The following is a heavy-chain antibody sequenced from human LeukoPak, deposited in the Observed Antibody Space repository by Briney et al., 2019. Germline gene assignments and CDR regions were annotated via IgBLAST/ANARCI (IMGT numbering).Heavy chain of an antibody. CDR2: ISAGGGAT. CDR1: GFTFSSFA. V-gene: IGHV3-23*01. CDR3: AKGRYSLYD. D-gene: IGHD3-9*01. Sequence: GGSLRLSCAASGFTFSSFAMGWVRQAPGKGLEWVLSISAGGGATSYADSVKGRFTISRDNSKNTLYLQMNSLRAEDTAVYYCAKGRYSLYDWGQGTLVTVSS. J-gene: IGHJ4*02.